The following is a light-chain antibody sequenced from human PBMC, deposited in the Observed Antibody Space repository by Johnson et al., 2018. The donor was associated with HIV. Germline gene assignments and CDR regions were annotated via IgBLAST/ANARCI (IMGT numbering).Light chain of an antibody. V-gene: IGLV1-51*01. CDR1: SSNIGKNY. Sequence: HSVLTQPPSVSAAPRQKVTISCSGSSSNIGKNYVSWYRHLPGTAPKLLIYDNDKRPSGIPDRFSASKSGSSATLGITGLQTGDEADYYCATWDSSLSAYVVGPGTKVTIL. J-gene: IGLJ1*01. CDR3: ATWDSSLSAYV. CDR2: DND.